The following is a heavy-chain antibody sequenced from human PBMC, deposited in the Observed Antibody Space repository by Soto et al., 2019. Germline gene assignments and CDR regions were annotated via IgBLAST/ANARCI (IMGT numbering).Heavy chain of an antibody. CDR2: ISSSGGST. J-gene: IGHJ6*02. CDR3: ARVPFLAAIDYYYAMDI. Sequence: QVQLVESGGGLVKPGGSLRLSCEASGLTFSDFYMSWIRQAPGKGLEWVSYISSSGGSTNYADSVKGRFTISRDNAKNSLFLQMTSLRAEDTAVYYCARVPFLAAIDYYYAMDIWGQGTTVTVSS. D-gene: IGHD2-15*01. CDR1: GLTFSDFY. V-gene: IGHV3-11*01.